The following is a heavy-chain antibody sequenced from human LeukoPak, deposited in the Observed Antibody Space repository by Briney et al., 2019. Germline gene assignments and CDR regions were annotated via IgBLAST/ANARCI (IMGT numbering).Heavy chain of an antibody. D-gene: IGHD6-19*01. J-gene: IGHJ4*02. CDR3: ARDGVAGGFDY. V-gene: IGHV4-59*01. CDR1: GGSIGSYY. CDR2: IHYSGST. Sequence: SSETLSLTCALSGGSIGSYYWNWIRQAPGKGLEWIGYIHYSGSTNHNSSLKSRVTISVDTSKNQYSLKLSSVTAADTAVYYCARDGVAGGFDYWGQGTLVTVSS.